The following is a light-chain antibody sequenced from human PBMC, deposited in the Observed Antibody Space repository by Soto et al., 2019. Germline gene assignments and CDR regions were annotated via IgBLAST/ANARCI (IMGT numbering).Light chain of an antibody. V-gene: IGLV2-8*01. CDR1: PSDVGASNY. Sequence: QSALTQPPSASGSPGQSVTISCTGTPSDVGASNYVSWYQQQPGKAPKLMISEVSKRPSGVPDRFAGSKSGNTASLTVSGLKAKVGADYYCTSSPATKNMAFGAGTKLTVL. CDR2: EVS. CDR3: TSSPATKNMA. J-gene: IGLJ2*01.